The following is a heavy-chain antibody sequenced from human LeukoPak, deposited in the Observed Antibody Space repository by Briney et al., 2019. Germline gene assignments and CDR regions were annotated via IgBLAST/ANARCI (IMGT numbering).Heavy chain of an antibody. J-gene: IGHJ4*02. CDR2: IYHSGST. CDR3: ARGDYYGPYYFDY. V-gene: IGHV4-30-2*01. CDR1: GGSISSGGYS. Sequence: SQTLFLTCAVSGGSISSGGYSWSWTRQPPGKGLEWIGYIYHSGSTYYNPSLKSRVTISVDRSKNQFSLKLSSVTAADTAVYYCARGDYYGPYYFDYWGQGTLVTVSS. D-gene: IGHD2-21*02.